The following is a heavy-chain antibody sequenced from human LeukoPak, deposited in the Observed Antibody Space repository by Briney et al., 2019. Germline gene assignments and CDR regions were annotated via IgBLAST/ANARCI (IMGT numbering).Heavy chain of an antibody. J-gene: IGHJ6*02. CDR2: ISYDGSNK. D-gene: IGHD3-10*01. V-gene: IGHV3-30-3*01. CDR3: ARGRHSGSMGGYGMDV. Sequence: GGSLRLSCAASGFTFSSYAMHWVRQAPGKGLEWVAVISYDGSNKYYADSVKGRFTISRDNSKNTLYLQMNSLRAEDTAVYYCARGRHSGSMGGYGMDVWGQGTTVTVSS. CDR1: GFTFSSYA.